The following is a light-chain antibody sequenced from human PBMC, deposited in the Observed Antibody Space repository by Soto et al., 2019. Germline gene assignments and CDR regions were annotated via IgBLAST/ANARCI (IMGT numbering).Light chain of an antibody. Sequence: EIVMTQSPATLSVSPGERATLSCRASQRVSSNLAWYQQKPGQAPRLLIYGASTRATGIPARFSGSGSGTEFTLTINSLQSEDFAVYYCQQYNNWPPMYTFGQGTKLEIK. CDR3: QQYNNWPPMYT. J-gene: IGKJ2*01. V-gene: IGKV3-15*01. CDR2: GAS. CDR1: QRVSSN.